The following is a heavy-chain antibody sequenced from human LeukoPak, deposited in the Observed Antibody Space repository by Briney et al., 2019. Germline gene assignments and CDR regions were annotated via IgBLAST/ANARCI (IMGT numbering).Heavy chain of an antibody. V-gene: IGHV1-46*01. CDR1: GYTFTSYY. CDR2: INPSGGST. J-gene: IGHJ4*02. CDR3: ARAKHDYYDSSGYYLGDY. Sequence: ASVKVSCKASGYTFTSYYMHWVRQAPGQGLERMGIINPSGGSTSYAQKFQGRVTMTRDTSTSTVYMELSSLRSEDTAVYYCARAKHDYYDSSGYYLGDYWGQGTLVTVSS. D-gene: IGHD3-22*01.